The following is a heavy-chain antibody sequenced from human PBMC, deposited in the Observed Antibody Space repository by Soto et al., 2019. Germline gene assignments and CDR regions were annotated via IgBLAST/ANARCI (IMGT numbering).Heavy chain of an antibody. CDR2: IIPIFGTA. CDR1: GGTFSSYA. CDR3: AGREYHYYSYGMDV. D-gene: IGHD2-2*01. Sequence: SVKVSCKASGGTFSSYAISWVRQAPGQGLEWMGGIIPIFGTANYAQKFQGRVTITADKSTSTAYMELSSLRSEDTAVYYCAGREYHYYSYGMDVWGEGTKVTVSS. V-gene: IGHV1-69*06. J-gene: IGHJ6*02.